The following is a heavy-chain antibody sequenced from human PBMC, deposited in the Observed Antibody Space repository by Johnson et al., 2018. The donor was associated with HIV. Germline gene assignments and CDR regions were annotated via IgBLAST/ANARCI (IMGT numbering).Heavy chain of an antibody. CDR3: ARVRPKGSFDI. CDR2: ISSSGSTI. Sequence: QVQLVESGGGLVKPGGSLRVSCEASGFTVSSNYMSWVRQAPGKGLEWVSYISSSGSTIYYADSVKGRFTISRDNAKNSLYLQMNSLRAEDTAVYYCARVRPKGSFDIWGQGTMVTVSS. CDR1: GFTVSSNY. D-gene: IGHD1-1*01. J-gene: IGHJ3*02. V-gene: IGHV3-11*04.